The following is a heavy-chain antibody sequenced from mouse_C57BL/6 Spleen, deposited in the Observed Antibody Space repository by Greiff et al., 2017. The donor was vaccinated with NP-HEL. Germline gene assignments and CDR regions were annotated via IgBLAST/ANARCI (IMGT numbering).Heavy chain of an antibody. J-gene: IGHJ3*01. CDR2: ISYDGSN. D-gene: IGHD4-1*01. CDR1: GYSITSGYY. CDR3: SNWDGFAY. Sequence: ESGPGLVKPSQSLSLTCSVTGYSITSGYYWNWIRQFPGNKLEWMGYISYDGSNNYNPSLKNRISITRDTSKNQFFLKLNSVTTEDTATYYCSNWDGFAYWGQGTLVTVSA. V-gene: IGHV3-6*01.